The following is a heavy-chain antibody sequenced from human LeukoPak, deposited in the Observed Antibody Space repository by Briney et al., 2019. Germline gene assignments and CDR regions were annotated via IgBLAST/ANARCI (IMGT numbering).Heavy chain of an antibody. CDR1: AFTFSSYG. Sequence: PGGSLRLSCAASAFTFSSYGMHWVRQAPGKGLEWVAVIWYDGSNKYYADSVKGRFTISRDNSKNTLYLQLNSLRAEDTAVYYCAKVEFGEKSYFDYWGQGTLVTASS. V-gene: IGHV3-33*06. J-gene: IGHJ4*02. CDR2: IWYDGSNK. D-gene: IGHD3-10*01. CDR3: AKVEFGEKSYFDY.